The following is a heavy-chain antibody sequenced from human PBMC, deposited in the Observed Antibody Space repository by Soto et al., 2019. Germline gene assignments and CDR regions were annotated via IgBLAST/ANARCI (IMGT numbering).Heavy chain of an antibody. CDR2: ISGSGGST. Sequence: PGGSLRLSCAASGFTFSSYAMSWVRQAPEKGLEWVSAISGSGGSTYYADSVKGRFTISRDNSKNTLYLQMNSLRAEDTAVYYCAKDEYCTNGVCYTSATVIFDYWGQGTLVTVSS. J-gene: IGHJ4*02. CDR1: GFTFSSYA. CDR3: AKDEYCTNGVCYTSATVIFDY. D-gene: IGHD2-8*01. V-gene: IGHV3-23*01.